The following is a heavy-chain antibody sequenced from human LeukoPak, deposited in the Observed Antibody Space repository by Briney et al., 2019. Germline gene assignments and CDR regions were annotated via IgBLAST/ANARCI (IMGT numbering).Heavy chain of an antibody. D-gene: IGHD2-2*01. V-gene: IGHV1-69*13. CDR3: STVGSSASDPYDY. CDR1: GGTFTSYG. Sequence: ASVKVSCKASGGTFTSYGISWVRQAPGQGLEWMGGIVPMFGTTKYAQKFQGRVTITADQSTRTAYMEMSSLRSEDTALYYCSTVGSSASDPYDYWGQGTLVTVSS. CDR2: IVPMFGTT. J-gene: IGHJ4*02.